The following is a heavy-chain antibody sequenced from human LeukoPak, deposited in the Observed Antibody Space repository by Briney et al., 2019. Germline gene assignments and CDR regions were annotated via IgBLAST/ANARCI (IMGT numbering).Heavy chain of an antibody. CDR3: ARGGWNSDY. CDR1: GLSISNYW. J-gene: IGHJ4*02. D-gene: IGHD1-7*01. CDR2: IKPDGSEK. V-gene: IGHV3-7*01. Sequence: GGSLRLSCAASGLSISNYWMSWVRQTPAKGLAWVANIKPDGSEKNYVESVKGRFTISRDNAKNSLYLQMNSLTDEDTAVYYCARGGWNSDYWGQGALVTVSS.